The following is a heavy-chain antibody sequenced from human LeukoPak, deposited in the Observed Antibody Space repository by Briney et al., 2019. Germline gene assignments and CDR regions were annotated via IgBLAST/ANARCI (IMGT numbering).Heavy chain of an antibody. CDR2: IYPGDSDT. CDR3: VRREMIAVTAQHWFDP. Sequence: GESLKISCKGSGYSFTSYWIGWVRQMPGKGLEWMGIIYPGDSDTRYSPSFQGQVTISADKSISTAYLQWSSLKASDTAMYYCVRREMIAVTAQHWFDPWGQGTLVTVSS. CDR1: GYSFTSYW. V-gene: IGHV5-51*01. D-gene: IGHD2-15*01. J-gene: IGHJ5*02.